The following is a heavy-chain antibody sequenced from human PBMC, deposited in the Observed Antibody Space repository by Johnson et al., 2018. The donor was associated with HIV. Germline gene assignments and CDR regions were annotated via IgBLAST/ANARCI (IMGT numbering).Heavy chain of an antibody. J-gene: IGHJ3*02. Sequence: VQLMESGGGLVKPGGSLRLSCAASGFIFSDYYMSWIRQAPGKGLEWVSYISSSGSTIQYADSVKGRFTISRNNAKNSLYLQMNSLRAEDTAVYYCVRDDGISGDAFDIWGQGTMVTVSS. V-gene: IGHV3-11*04. CDR3: VRDDGISGDAFDI. CDR1: GFIFSDYY. D-gene: IGHD3-10*01. CDR2: ISSSGSTI.